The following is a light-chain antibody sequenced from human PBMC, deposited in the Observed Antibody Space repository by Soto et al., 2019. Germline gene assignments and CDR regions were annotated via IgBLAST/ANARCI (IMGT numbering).Light chain of an antibody. CDR2: GNN. CDR1: NSNIGAGYD. V-gene: IGLV1-40*01. CDR3: QSYDSSLSGVV. J-gene: IGLJ2*01. Sequence: QLVLTQPPSVSGAPGQRVTISCTGSNSNIGAGYDVHWYQQLPGTAPKLLIYGNNNRPSGVPDRFSGSKSGTSASLAIPGLQAEDEADYYCQSYDSSLSGVVFGGGTKLTVL.